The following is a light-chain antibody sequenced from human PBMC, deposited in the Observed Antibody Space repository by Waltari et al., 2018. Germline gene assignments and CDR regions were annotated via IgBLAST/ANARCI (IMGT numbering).Light chain of an antibody. CDR1: SSNIGAGYD. Sequence: QSVLTQPPSVSGAPGQRVTISCTGTSSNIGAGYDVHWYQQLPGTAPKLRIYGKNNRPSGVPDRFSAAKSDTSASLAITGLQAEDEADYYCQSYDSNLVVFGGGTKLTVL. V-gene: IGLV1-40*01. J-gene: IGLJ2*01. CDR2: GKN. CDR3: QSYDSNLVV.